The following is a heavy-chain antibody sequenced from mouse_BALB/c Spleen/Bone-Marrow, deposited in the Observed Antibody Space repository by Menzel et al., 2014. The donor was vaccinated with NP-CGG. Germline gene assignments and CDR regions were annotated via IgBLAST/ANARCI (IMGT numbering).Heavy chain of an antibody. J-gene: IGHJ3*01. V-gene: IGHV1-7*01. D-gene: IGHD2-2*01. Sequence: LVESGAELAKPGASVKMSCKASGYTFTSYWMHWVKQRPGQGLEWIGYINPSTGYTEYNQKFKDKATLTADKSSSTAYMQLSSLTSEDSAVYYCARSRDGYDSFAYWGQGTLVTVSA. CDR1: GYTFTSYW. CDR3: ARSRDGYDSFAY. CDR2: INPSTGYT.